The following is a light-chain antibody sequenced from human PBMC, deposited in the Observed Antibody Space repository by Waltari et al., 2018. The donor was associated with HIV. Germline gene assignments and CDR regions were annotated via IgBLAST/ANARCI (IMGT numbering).Light chain of an antibody. CDR3: SSYTSSISLVV. V-gene: IGLV2-14*01. Sequence: QSALTQPASVSGSLGQSITLSCTGTSSDIGGYDYVPWYQQHPGRAPKLLIFEVANRPSGVSSRFSASKSGNTASLTISGLQAEDEADYYCSSYTSSISLVVFGGGTKLTVL. J-gene: IGLJ3*02. CDR2: EVA. CDR1: SSDIGGYDY.